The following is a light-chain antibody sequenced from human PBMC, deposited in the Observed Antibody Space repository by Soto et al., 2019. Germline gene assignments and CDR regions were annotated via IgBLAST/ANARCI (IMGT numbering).Light chain of an antibody. Sequence: QSALTQPRSVSGSPGQSVTISCTGTSSDVGGYNYVSWYQQHPGKAPKLMIYDVNKRPSGVPDRFSGSKSGNTASLTISGLQAEDGADYYCCSYAGSYTYVFGTGTKLTVL. CDR2: DVN. CDR3: CSYAGSYTYV. CDR1: SSDVGGYNY. J-gene: IGLJ1*01. V-gene: IGLV2-11*01.